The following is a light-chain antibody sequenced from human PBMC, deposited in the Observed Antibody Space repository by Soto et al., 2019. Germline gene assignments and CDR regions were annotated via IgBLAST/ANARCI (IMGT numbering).Light chain of an antibody. CDR2: RAS. Sequence: DVHMTQSPSTVSASVGDTVTITCRARQSIGDSLAWYQQKPGKGPKVLIHRASTLQSGVPSRFSGSGAGTEFTLTSSGLQPDDLGTYYCQQHHTNALTFGQGTKVEI. CDR1: QSIGDS. V-gene: IGKV1-5*03. J-gene: IGKJ1*01. CDR3: QQHHTNALT.